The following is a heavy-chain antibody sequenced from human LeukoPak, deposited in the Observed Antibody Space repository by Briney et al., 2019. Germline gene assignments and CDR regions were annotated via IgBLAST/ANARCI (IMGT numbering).Heavy chain of an antibody. V-gene: IGHV3-9*01. Sequence: GGSLRLSCAASGFTFDDYAMHWVRQAPGKGLEWVSGISWNSGSIGYADSVKGRFTISRDNAKNSLYLQMNSLRAEDTALYYCAKGLRSSGYSHAFDIWGQGTMVTVSS. CDR1: GFTFDDYA. J-gene: IGHJ3*02. D-gene: IGHD3-22*01. CDR3: AKGLRSSGYSHAFDI. CDR2: ISWNSGSI.